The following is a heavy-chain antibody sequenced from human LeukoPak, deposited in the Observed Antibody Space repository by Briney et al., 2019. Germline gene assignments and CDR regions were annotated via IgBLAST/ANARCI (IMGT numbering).Heavy chain of an antibody. D-gene: IGHD3-16*01. CDR1: GGSISSYY. CDR3: ARETSQKGAHYMDV. V-gene: IGHV4-59*01. J-gene: IGHJ6*03. Sequence: SETLSLTCTVSGGSISSYYWGWIRQPPGKGLEWIGYIYYSGSTNYNPSLKSRVTISVDTSKNQFSLKLSSVTAADTAVYYCARETSQKGAHYMDVWGKGTTVTISS. CDR2: IYYSGST.